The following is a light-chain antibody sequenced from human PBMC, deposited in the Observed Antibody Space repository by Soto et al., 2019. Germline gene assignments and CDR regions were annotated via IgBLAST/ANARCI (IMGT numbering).Light chain of an antibody. V-gene: IGKV3-20*01. Sequence: EIVLTQSPGNLSLSPGDRATLSCRASQSINGNYLHWYQQKPGQAPRLLIFGTSSRATGIPDRFIGGGSGTDFTLTISRLEPEDFAVYYCQQCGSLPGTFGQGTKVDIK. CDR3: QQCGSLPGT. CDR1: QSINGNY. J-gene: IGKJ1*01. CDR2: GTS.